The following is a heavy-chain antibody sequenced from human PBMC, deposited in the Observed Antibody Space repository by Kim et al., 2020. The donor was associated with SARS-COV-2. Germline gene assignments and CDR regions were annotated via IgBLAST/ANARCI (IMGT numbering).Heavy chain of an antibody. Sequence: KYYGDTVKGRFTISRDNAKNSLYLQMNSLRAEDTAVYYCARDPAVAGGDYWGQGTLVTVSS. J-gene: IGHJ4*02. D-gene: IGHD6-19*01. CDR2: K. CDR3: ARDPAVAGGDY. V-gene: IGHV3-7*01.